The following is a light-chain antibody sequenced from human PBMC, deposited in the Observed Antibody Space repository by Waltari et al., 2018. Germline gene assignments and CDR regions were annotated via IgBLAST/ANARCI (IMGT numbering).Light chain of an antibody. J-gene: IGLJ2*01. Sequence: SYELTQPPSVSVSPGQTASIPCSGHKMGAKSACWYQQKPGHSPVLVIYQSNKRPSGIPERFAGSNSGNTATLTISGTQAMDEADYYCQAWDTITGGVFGGGTKLTVL. V-gene: IGLV3-1*01. CDR2: QSN. CDR3: QAWDTITGGV. CDR1: KMGAKS.